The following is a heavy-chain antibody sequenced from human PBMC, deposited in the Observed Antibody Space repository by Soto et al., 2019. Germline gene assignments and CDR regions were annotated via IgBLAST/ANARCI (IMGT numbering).Heavy chain of an antibody. CDR3: ARDTGDGTFDF. CDR1: GDSFSNYA. CDR2: LIPVFGTS. V-gene: IGHV1-69*06. D-gene: IGHD7-27*01. J-gene: IGHJ4*02. Sequence: QVQLVQSGAEVKKPGSSVKVSCRASGDSFSNYAVNWLRQAPGRGLEWMGGLIPVFGTSNYAQKFQDRVTISRDTSASTAYMELTSLRSEDTAVYYCARDTGDGTFDFWGQGTLVTVSS.